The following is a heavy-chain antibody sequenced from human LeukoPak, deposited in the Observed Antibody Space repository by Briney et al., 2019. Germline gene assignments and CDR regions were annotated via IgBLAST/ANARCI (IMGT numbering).Heavy chain of an antibody. CDR3: ARLAWFGELYFDQ. V-gene: IGHV4-61*01. CDR2: VYYSGNT. CDR1: GDSVSRGSYH. Sequence: SETQSLTCTVSGDSVSRGSYHCSWIRQPPGKGLECIGYVYYSGNTNYNPSLKSRVTISVDTSKNQFSLKLSSVTAADTAVYYCARLAWFGELYFDQWGQGTLVSVSS. D-gene: IGHD3-10*01. J-gene: IGHJ4*02.